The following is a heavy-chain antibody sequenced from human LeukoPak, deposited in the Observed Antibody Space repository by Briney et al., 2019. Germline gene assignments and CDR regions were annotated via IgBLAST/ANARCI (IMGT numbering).Heavy chain of an antibody. CDR3: ARDFGITWAQYYFDY. V-gene: IGHV3-30*04. D-gene: IGHD3-10*01. CDR1: GLTFSSHP. Sequence: GRSLRLSCAASGLTFSSHPMHWVRQAPGKGLEWVAVISFDGSHKYYADSVTGRFTISRDNSKNTLYLQMDSLRTDDTAMYYCARDFGITWAQYYFDYWGQGTLVTVSS. J-gene: IGHJ4*02. CDR2: ISFDGSHK.